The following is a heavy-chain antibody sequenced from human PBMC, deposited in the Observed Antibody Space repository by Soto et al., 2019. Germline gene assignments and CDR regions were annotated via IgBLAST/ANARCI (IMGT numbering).Heavy chain of an antibody. CDR2: INHSGST. CDR3: ARDKITGLIDF. J-gene: IGHJ4*02. V-gene: IGHV4-34*01. D-gene: IGHD2-8*02. Sequence: PSETLSLTCAVYGGSFSGYYWTWIRQPPGTGLEWIGEINHSGSTNYNPSLKSRVTISVDTSKNQFSLKLTSVTAADTAVYYCARDKITGLIDFWGPGTLVTLSS. CDR1: GGSFSGYY.